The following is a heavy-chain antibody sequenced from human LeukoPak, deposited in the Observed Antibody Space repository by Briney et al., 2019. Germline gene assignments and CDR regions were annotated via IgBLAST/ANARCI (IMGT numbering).Heavy chain of an antibody. V-gene: IGHV3-21*01. CDR3: ARDPDSSGWRLPFDY. CDR1: GFTFSSYS. D-gene: IGHD6-19*01. CDR2: ISSSSSYI. Sequence: GGSLRLSCAASGFTFSSYSMNWVRQAPGKGLEWVSSISSSSSYIYYADSVKGRFTISRDNAKNSLYLQMNGLRAEDTAVYYCARDPDSSGWRLPFDYWGQGTLVTVSS. J-gene: IGHJ4*02.